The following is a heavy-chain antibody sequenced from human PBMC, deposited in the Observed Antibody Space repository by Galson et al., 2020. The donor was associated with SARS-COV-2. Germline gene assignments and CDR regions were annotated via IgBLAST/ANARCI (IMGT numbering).Heavy chain of an antibody. J-gene: IGHJ4*02. CDR2: IYYSGST. V-gene: IGHV4-39*07. D-gene: IGHD6-13*01. CDR3: GGGGSIAAAGTGV. Sequence: SETLSLTCTVSGGSISSSSYYWGWIRQPPGKGLEWIGSIYYSGSTYYNPSLKSRVTISVDTSKNQFSLKLSSVTAADTAVYYCGGGGSIAAAGTGVWGQGTLVTVSS. CDR1: GGSISSSSYY.